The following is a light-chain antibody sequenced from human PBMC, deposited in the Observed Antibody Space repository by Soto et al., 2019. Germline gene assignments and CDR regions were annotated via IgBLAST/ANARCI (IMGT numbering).Light chain of an antibody. CDR1: QDIKNY. CDR2: NAS. Sequence: DIQMTQSPSSLSASVGDRVTITCQASQDIKNYLNWYQQKLGKAPKLLIYNASTLESGVPSRFSGTGSGTHFTFTISSLQPEDIATYYCQQYDDLFTFGPGTKVDI. V-gene: IGKV1-33*01. CDR3: QQYDDLFT. J-gene: IGKJ3*01.